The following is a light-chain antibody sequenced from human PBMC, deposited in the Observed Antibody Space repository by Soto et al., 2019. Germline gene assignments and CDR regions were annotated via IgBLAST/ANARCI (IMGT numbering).Light chain of an antibody. CDR1: QSVTSNY. CDR2: GAS. V-gene: IGKV3-20*01. Sequence: EIVLTQSPGTLSLSPGERATLSCRASQSVTSNYLAWYQQKPGQAPRLLIFGASSRATGIPDKFSGSGSGKDFTLTISRLEPDDFAVYYCQRYGGPSWTFGQGTRVEIK. J-gene: IGKJ1*01. CDR3: QRYGGPSWT.